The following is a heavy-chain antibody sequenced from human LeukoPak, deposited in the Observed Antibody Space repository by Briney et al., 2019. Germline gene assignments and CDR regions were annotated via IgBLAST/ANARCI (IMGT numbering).Heavy chain of an antibody. J-gene: IGHJ4*02. D-gene: IGHD2-21*02. CDR1: GYTFSAYY. CDR3: ARSCGGDCYILDS. Sequence: SMKVSCKASGYTFSAYYMYWVREAPGQGLEWMGWINPNTGDTNHAQNFQGRVIMTRDTSISTVYMEVSRLRSDDTAVYYCARSCGGDCYILDSWGQGTLVTVSS. V-gene: IGHV1-2*02. CDR2: INPNTGDT.